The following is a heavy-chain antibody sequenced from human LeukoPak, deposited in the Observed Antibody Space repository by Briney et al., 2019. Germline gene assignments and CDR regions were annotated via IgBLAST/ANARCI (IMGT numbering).Heavy chain of an antibody. CDR2: ISYDGSNK. CDR1: GFTFSSYG. D-gene: IGHD4-11*01. CDR3: ARWGYYSNYDY. V-gene: IGHV3-30*03. Sequence: GRCLRLSCAASGFTFSSYGMHWVRQAPGKGLEWVAVISYDGSNKYYADSVKGRFTNSRDNSKNTLYLQMNSLRAEDTAVYYCARWGYYSNYDYWGQGTLVTVSS. J-gene: IGHJ4*02.